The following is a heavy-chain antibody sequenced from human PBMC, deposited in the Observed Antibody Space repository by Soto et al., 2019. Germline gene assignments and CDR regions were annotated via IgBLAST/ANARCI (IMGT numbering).Heavy chain of an antibody. V-gene: IGHV4-31*03. J-gene: IGHJ5*02. CDR3: ARMYSSGSGWFHP. CDR1: GYSITAGGYY. CDR2: FYSSGSI. Sequence: SETLSLTCFVSGYSITAGGYYWSWIRHHPGKGLEWIGSFYSSGSIIYNPSLRSRVSISGDTSSNQFSMSLTSVTTADTARYYCARMYSSGSGWFHPWGQGTLVTVS. D-gene: IGHD6-19*01.